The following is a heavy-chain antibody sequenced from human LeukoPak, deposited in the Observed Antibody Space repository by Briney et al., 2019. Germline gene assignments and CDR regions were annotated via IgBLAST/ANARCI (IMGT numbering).Heavy chain of an antibody. CDR3: ARGGIGP. V-gene: IGHV4-39*07. CDR2: IYYSGST. J-gene: IGHJ5*02. CDR1: GGSISSSNYY. Sequence: PSETLSLTCTVSGGSISSSNYYWGWIRQPPGKGLEWIGNIYYSGSTYYNPSLKSRVTISVDTSKNQFSLKLSSVTAADTAVYYCARGGIGPWGQGTLVTVSS.